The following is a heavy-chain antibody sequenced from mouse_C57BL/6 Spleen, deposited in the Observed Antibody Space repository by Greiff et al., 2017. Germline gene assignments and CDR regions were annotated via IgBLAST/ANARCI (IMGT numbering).Heavy chain of an antibody. CDR3: ARGNYGNYVGYFGY. CDR1: GYTFTDYY. V-gene: IGHV1-75*01. CDR2: ILPGIGST. J-gene: IGHJ2*01. D-gene: IGHD2-1*01. Sequence: VQLQQPGPELVKPGASVKLSCKASGYTFTDYYINWVKQRPGQGLEWIGWILPGIGSTYYNEKFKGKATLTVDKSSSTAYMLLSSLTSEDSAVYICARGNYGNYVGYFGYWGQGTTLPVSS.